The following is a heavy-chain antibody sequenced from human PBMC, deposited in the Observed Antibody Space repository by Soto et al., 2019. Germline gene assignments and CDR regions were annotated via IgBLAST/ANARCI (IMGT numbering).Heavy chain of an antibody. CDR1: GYTFTSYD. J-gene: IGHJ4*02. CDR3: VRLFYYGSGSWVE. Sequence: QVQLVQSGAEVKKPGASVKVSCKASGYTFTSYDINWVRQATGQGLEWMGWVNPNNGHTGYAQKFQGRVTMTRNTSISTAYMELDSPRSEDTAVYYCVRLFYYGSGSWVEWGQGTLVTVSS. D-gene: IGHD3-10*01. V-gene: IGHV1-8*01. CDR2: VNPNNGHT.